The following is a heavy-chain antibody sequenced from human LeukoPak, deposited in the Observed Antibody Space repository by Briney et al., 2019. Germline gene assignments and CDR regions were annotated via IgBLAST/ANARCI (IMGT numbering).Heavy chain of an antibody. Sequence: GASVKVSCKASGYTFTGYYMHWVRQAPGQGLEWMGWINPNSGGTNYAQKFQGRVTMTRDTSISTAYMELSRLRSDDTAVYYCATSGRDYDFWSGYLFDYWGQGTLVTVSS. V-gene: IGHV1-2*02. CDR2: INPNSGGT. CDR3: ATSGRDYDFWSGYLFDY. J-gene: IGHJ4*02. D-gene: IGHD3-3*01. CDR1: GYTFTGYY.